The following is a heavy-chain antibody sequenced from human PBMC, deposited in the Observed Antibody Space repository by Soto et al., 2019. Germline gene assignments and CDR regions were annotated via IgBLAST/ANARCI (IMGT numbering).Heavy chain of an antibody. CDR2: INHSGST. CDR3: ARGRGLVYYYYYGMDV. J-gene: IGHJ6*02. CDR1: GVSIVSSSW. D-gene: IGHD6-19*01. Sequence: SETLSLTCDVSGVSIVSSSWWSWVRQSPGQGLEWVGEINHSGSTNYNPSLKSRVTISVDTSKNQFSLKLSSVTAADTAVYYWARGRGLVYYYYYGMDVWGQGTTVTVSS. V-gene: IGHV4-4*02.